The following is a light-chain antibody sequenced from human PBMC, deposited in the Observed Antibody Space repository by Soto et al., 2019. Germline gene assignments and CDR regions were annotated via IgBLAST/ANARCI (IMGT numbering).Light chain of an antibody. V-gene: IGKV3D-20*01. CDR2: DAS. J-gene: IGKJ4*01. CDR3: QRYGNTPLS. CDR1: QRVSNNY. Sequence: EIVLTQSPATLSLSPGESATLSCGASQRVSNNYLAWYQQKPGLAPRLLIYDASSRATGIPDRFTGSGSGIDFTLTISRLEPEDFAVYYCQRYGNTPLSFGGGTKVDIK.